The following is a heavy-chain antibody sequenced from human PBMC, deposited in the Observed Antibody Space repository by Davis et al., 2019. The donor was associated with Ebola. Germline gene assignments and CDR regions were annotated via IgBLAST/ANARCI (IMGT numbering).Heavy chain of an antibody. CDR2: ISSTSSTI. J-gene: IGHJ4*02. CDR1: GFTFSRYN. CDR3: AKDLVAGTFSPSY. Sequence: GGSLRLSCAASGFTFSRYNMNWVRQAPGKGLEWVSYISSTSSTIYYADSVKGRFTISRDNAKNSLYLQMNSLRAEDTAVYYCAKDLVAGTFSPSYWGQGTLVTVSS. V-gene: IGHV3-48*01. D-gene: IGHD6-19*01.